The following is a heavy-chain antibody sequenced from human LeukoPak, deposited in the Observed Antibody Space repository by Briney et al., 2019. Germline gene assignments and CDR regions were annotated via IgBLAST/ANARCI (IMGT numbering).Heavy chain of an antibody. CDR2: IIPIFGTA. V-gene: IGHV1-69*13. CDR1: GGTFSSYA. CDR3: SDDSSGYSDY. J-gene: IGHJ4*02. D-gene: IGHD3-22*01. Sequence: SVKVSCEASGGTFSSYAISWVRQAPGQGLEWMGGIIPIFGTANYAQKFQGRVTITADESTSTAYMELSSLRSEDTAVYYCSDDSSGYSDYWGQGTLVTVSS.